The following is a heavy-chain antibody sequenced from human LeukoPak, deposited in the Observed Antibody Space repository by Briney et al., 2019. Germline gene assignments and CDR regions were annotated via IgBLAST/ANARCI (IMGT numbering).Heavy chain of an antibody. CDR3: ASSTYGYYFDY. CDR2: INHSGST. D-gene: IGHD4-17*01. Sequence: SETLSLTCAVYGGSFSGYYWSWIRQPPGKGLEWIGEINHSGSTNYNPSLKSRVTISVDTSKNQFSLKLSSVTAADTAVYYCASSTYGYYFDYWGQGTLVTVSS. CDR1: GGSFSGYY. J-gene: IGHJ4*02. V-gene: IGHV4-34*01.